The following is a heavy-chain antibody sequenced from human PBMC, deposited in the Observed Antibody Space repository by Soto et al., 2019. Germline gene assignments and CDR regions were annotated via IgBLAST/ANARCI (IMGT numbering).Heavy chain of an antibody. D-gene: IGHD1-7*01. Sequence: GGSLRLSCVVSGVSFSDYIMNWVSQAPGKGLEWVSLITGNSEYKYYAGSVKGRFTVSRDNAKNSLYLQMNSLTVEDMAVYYCARSGELIQAFDSWGQGT. CDR2: ITGNSEYK. CDR1: GVSFSDYI. J-gene: IGHJ4*02. CDR3: ARSGELIQAFDS. V-gene: IGHV3-21*06.